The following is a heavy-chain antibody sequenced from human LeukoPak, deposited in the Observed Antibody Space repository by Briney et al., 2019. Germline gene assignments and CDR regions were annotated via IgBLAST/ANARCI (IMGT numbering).Heavy chain of an antibody. V-gene: IGHV3-74*01. Sequence: PGGSLRLSCAASGFTFSSYWMHWVRQAPGKGLVWFSRINSDGSSTSYADSVKGRFTISRDNAKNTLYLQMNSLRAEDTAVYYCARARYSSSSGADYWGQGTLVTVSS. J-gene: IGHJ4*02. D-gene: IGHD6-6*01. CDR3: ARARYSSSSGADY. CDR2: INSDGSST. CDR1: GFTFSSYW.